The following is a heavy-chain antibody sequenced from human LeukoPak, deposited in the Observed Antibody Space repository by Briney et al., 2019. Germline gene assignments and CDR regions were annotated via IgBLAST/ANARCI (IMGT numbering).Heavy chain of an antibody. CDR1: GFTFSSYW. V-gene: IGHV3-7*01. CDR3: TRDLMDYDVSTGLHHYYMDV. J-gene: IGHJ6*02. Sequence: GGSLRLSCAASGFTFSSYWMSWVRQAPGKGLEWVANIKQDGSEKYYVDSVKGRFTISRDNAKNTLFLQMNTLRVEDTAVYYCTRDLMDYDVSTGLHHYYMDVWGQGTTVTVSS. CDR2: IKQDGSEK. D-gene: IGHD3-9*01.